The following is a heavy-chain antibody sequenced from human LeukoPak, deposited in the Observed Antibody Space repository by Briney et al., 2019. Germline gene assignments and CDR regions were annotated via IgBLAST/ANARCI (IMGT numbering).Heavy chain of an antibody. CDR2: ISYDGSNK. Sequence: GRSLRLSCAASGFTFSSYAMHWVRQAPGKGLEWVAVISYDGSNKYYADSVKGRFTISRDNSKNTLYLQMNSLRAEDTAVYYCASDPNGSGSYSAIGYWGQGTLVTVSS. CDR1: GFTFSSYA. D-gene: IGHD3-10*01. J-gene: IGHJ4*02. V-gene: IGHV3-30-3*01. CDR3: ASDPNGSGSYSAIGY.